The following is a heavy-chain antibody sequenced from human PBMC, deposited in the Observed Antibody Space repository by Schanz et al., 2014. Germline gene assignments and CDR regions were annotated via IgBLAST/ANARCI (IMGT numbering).Heavy chain of an antibody. D-gene: IGHD2-21*01. J-gene: IGHJ2*01. CDR2: INSDGSTT. Sequence: EVQLVESGGCLVQPGGSLRLSCAASGFTFSDSWMHWVRQAPGKGLVWVSRINSDGSTTIYADSVKGRFTISRDNSINTLSLQMNSLSADDTAVYYCAKGQGAVINNWYFDLWGRGTLVTVSS. V-gene: IGHV3-74*01. CDR3: AKGQGAVINNWYFDL. CDR1: GFTFSDSW.